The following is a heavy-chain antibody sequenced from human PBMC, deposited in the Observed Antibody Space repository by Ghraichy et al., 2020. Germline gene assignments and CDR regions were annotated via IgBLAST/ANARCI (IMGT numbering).Heavy chain of an antibody. J-gene: IGHJ6*02. CDR2: IRYDGSNK. CDR1: GFTFSSYG. D-gene: IGHD2-21*02. V-gene: IGHV3-30*02. Sequence: GGSLRLSCAASGFTFSSYGMHWVRQAPGKGLEWVAFIRYDGSNKYYADSVKGRFTISRDNSKNTLYLQMNSLRAEDTAVYYCAKDSSIVVVTNGSDSVDVWGQGTTVTVSS. CDR3: AKDSSIVVVTNGSDSVDV.